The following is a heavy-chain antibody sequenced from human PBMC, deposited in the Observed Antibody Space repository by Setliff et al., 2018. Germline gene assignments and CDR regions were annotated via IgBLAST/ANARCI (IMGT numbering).Heavy chain of an antibody. Sequence: ASVKVSCKASGYTFTKYGITWVRQAPGQGLEWMGYINTYNGDTYYAQKLQGRVTMTRDTSTSTVYLEVTSLTSEDTAVYYCARAGMASVNRKGVFEYWGQGTLVTVSS. J-gene: IGHJ4*02. CDR1: GYTFTKYG. V-gene: IGHV1-18*01. CDR2: INTYNGDT. D-gene: IGHD3-10*01. CDR3: ARAGMASVNRKGVFEY.